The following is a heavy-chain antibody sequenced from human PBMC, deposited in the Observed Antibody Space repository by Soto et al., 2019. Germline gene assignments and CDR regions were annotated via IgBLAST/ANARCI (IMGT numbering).Heavy chain of an antibody. J-gene: IGHJ1*01. CDR1: GFTFNSYS. CDR3: AKGVPGIAVAGTGYFQH. V-gene: IGHV3-48*02. D-gene: IGHD6-19*01. Sequence: GGSLRLSCAASGFTFNSYSMNWVRQAPGKGLEWVSYISSSSTTKYYTDSVKGRFTISRDNAKNSLYLQMNSLRDDDTAVYYCAKGVPGIAVAGTGYFQHWGQGTLVTVSS. CDR2: ISSSSTTK.